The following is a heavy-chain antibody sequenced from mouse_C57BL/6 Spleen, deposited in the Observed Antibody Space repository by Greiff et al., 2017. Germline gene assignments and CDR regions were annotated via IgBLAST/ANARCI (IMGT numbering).Heavy chain of an antibody. CDR1: GYAFTNYL. J-gene: IGHJ3*01. Sequence: QVQLQQSGAELVRPGTSVKVSCKASGYAFTNYLIEWVKQRPGQGLEWIGVSNPGSGGTNYNEKFKGKATLTADKSSSTAYMQLSSLTSEDSAVYFCARWLEAFAYWGQGTLVTVSA. CDR3: ARWLEAFAY. D-gene: IGHD2-2*01. CDR2: SNPGSGGT. V-gene: IGHV1-54*01.